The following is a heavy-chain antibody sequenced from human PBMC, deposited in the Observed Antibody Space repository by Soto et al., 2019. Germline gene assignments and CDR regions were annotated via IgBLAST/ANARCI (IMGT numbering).Heavy chain of an antibody. CDR3: ARTSGWLGYYYGMDV. J-gene: IGHJ6*02. CDR2: INHSGST. CDR1: GGSFSGYY. Sequence: PSETLSLTCAVYGGSFSGYYWSWIRQPPGKGLEWIGEINHSGSTNYNPSLKSRVTISVDTSKNQFSLKLSSVTAADTAVYYCARTSGWLGYYYGMDVWGQGTTVT. D-gene: IGHD3-9*01. V-gene: IGHV4-34*01.